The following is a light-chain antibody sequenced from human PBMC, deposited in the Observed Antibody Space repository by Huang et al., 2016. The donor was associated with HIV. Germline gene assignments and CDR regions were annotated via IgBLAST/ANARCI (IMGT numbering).Light chain of an antibody. J-gene: IGKJ2*01. CDR2: GAS. V-gene: IGKV3-15*01. CDR1: QSVSNN. CDR3: QQYKDWPTYT. Sequence: EIVMTQSPATLSLSPGEAATLSCRASQSVSNNLAWYQQKPGQAPRLLIHGASTRATGVPGRCSGSGSGTEFTLTISSLQSEDFAVYHCQQYKDWPTYTFGQGTKLEIK.